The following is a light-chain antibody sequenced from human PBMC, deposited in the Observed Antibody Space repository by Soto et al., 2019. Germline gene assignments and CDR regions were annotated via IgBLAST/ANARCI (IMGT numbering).Light chain of an antibody. CDR3: LQDYNYPRT. V-gene: IGKV3D-15*01. CDR1: QSVSSY. Sequence: VMTQSPSTLAVSPGERATLSCRASQSVSSYLAWYQQKPGQAPRLLIYGASSRATGIPDRFSGSGSGTDFTLTISSLQPEDFATYYCLQDYNYPRTFGQGTKVDI. J-gene: IGKJ1*01. CDR2: GAS.